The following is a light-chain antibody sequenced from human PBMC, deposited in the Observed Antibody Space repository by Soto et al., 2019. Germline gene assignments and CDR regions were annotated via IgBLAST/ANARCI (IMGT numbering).Light chain of an antibody. CDR1: QSVGRF. Sequence: EIVLTQSPATLSLSPGERATPSCRASQSVGRFLAWYRQTPGQAPRLLVFDASTRAPGIPARFSGSGSATEFTLTISSLEPEDFAVYYCQQRTFWPATFGQGTRVEI. V-gene: IGKV3-11*01. CDR2: DAS. J-gene: IGKJ1*01. CDR3: QQRTFWPAT.